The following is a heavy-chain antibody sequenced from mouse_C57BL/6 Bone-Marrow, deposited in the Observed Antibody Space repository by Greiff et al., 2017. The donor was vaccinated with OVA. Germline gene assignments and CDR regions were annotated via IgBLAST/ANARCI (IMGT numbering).Heavy chain of an antibody. V-gene: IGHV1-50*01. D-gene: IGHD1-1*01. CDR3: AIITTGVARRWYFDV. CDR1: GYTFTSYW. CDR2: IDPSDSYT. J-gene: IGHJ1*03. Sequence: QVQLQQPGAELVKPGASVKLSCKASGYTFTSYWMQWVKQRPGQGLEWIGEIDPSDSYTYYNQKFKGKATLTVDKSSSTAYMQLSSLNSEDSAVYYCAIITTGVARRWYFDVWGTGTTVTVAS.